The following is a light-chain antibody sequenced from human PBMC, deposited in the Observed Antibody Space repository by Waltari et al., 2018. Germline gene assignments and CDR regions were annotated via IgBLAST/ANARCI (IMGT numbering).Light chain of an antibody. CDR2: GAS. J-gene: IGKJ4*01. V-gene: IGKV3-15*01. CDR1: QSISSH. CDR3: QQYNTWPT. Sequence: EIVMTQSPVTLSVSPGERATLSCRARQSISSHLAWYQQKPGQSPRLLIHGASTRATGIPARFSGSGSGTDFTLTISSLQSEDFAVYFCQQYNTWPTFGGGTKVEIK.